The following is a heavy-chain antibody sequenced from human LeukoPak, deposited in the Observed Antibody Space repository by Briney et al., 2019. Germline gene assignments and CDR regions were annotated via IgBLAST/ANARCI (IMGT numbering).Heavy chain of an antibody. J-gene: IGHJ4*02. Sequence: GGALSLSCAAPGFTFSSYSMNWVRQAPGKGLEWISYIISTGSTTYYADSVKGRFTISRDNANNSVSLQMSSLRAEDTAVYYCATGFWGYCSRNSCPLDNWGQGTLVTVAS. CDR3: ATGFWGYCSRNSCPLDN. CDR2: IISTGSTT. D-gene: IGHD2-2*01. CDR1: GFTFSSYS. V-gene: IGHV3-48*01.